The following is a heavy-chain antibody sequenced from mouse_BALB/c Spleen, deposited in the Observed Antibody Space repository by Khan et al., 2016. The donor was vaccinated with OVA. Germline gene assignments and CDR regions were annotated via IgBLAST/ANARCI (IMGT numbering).Heavy chain of an antibody. CDR2: ISYSGNT. D-gene: IGHD1-1*01. CDR1: GYSITSDYA. J-gene: IGHJ2*01. CDR3: ARVYGGDFDY. V-gene: IGHV3-2*02. Sequence: VQLQQSGPGLVKPSQSLSLICTVTGYSITSDYAWNWIRQFPGNKLEWMGFISYSGNTNYNPSLKSRISITRDTSKNQFFLHSNSVTTEDTATYYCARVYGGDFDYWGQGTTLTVSS.